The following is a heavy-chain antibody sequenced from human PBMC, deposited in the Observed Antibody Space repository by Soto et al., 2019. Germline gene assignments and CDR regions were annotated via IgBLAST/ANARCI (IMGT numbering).Heavy chain of an antibody. Sequence: GGSLRLSCAASGFTFSSYGMHWVRQAPGKGLEGVAVIWYDGSNKYYADSVKGRFTISRDNSKNTLYLQMNSLRAEDTAVYYSARGGDIVVVVAAGAYYFDYWGQGTLVTVSS. D-gene: IGHD2-15*01. CDR1: GFTFSSYG. CDR3: ARGGDIVVVVAAGAYYFDY. V-gene: IGHV3-33*01. CDR2: IWYDGSNK. J-gene: IGHJ4*02.